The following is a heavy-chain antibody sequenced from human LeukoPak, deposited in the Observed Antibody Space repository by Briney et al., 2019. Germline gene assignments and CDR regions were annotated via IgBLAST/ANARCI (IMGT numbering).Heavy chain of an antibody. CDR3: ARVPAVAAAGPY. CDR1: GYTFTGYH. D-gene: IGHD6-13*01. Sequence: ASVKVSCKASGYTFTGYHMHWVRQAPGQGLEWMGWINPNSGGTNYAQKFQGRVTMTRDTSISTAYMELSRLRSDDTAVYYCARVPAVAAAGPYWGQGTLVTVSS. CDR2: INPNSGGT. V-gene: IGHV1-2*02. J-gene: IGHJ4*02.